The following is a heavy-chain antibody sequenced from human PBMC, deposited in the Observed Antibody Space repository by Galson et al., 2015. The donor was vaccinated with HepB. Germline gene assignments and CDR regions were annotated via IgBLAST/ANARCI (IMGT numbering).Heavy chain of an antibody. V-gene: IGHV3-21*01. CDR3: ARDSWQSSLDY. Sequence: LRLSCAASGFTFNTYNMNWVRQAPGKGLEWVSSIGRSGTDIHSADSVKGRFTISRDNAKNSLYLQMNSLRVEDTAVYYCARDSWQSSLDYWGQGTLVTVSS. CDR1: GFTFNTYN. J-gene: IGHJ4*02. D-gene: IGHD6-13*01. CDR2: IGRSGTDI.